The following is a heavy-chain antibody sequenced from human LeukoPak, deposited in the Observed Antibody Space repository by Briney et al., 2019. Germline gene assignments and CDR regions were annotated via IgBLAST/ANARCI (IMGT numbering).Heavy chain of an antibody. CDR2: LYHSGST. V-gene: IGHV4-38-2*02. D-gene: IGHD3-22*01. CDR1: GYSISSGYY. CDR3: ASYLSWLRAMDV. Sequence: SETLSLTCTVSGYSISSGYYWGWIRQPPGKGLEWIGSLYHSGSTNYNPSLKSRVTISVDTSKNQFSLKLSSVTAADTAVYYCASYLSWLRAMDVWGKGTTVTISS. J-gene: IGHJ6*03.